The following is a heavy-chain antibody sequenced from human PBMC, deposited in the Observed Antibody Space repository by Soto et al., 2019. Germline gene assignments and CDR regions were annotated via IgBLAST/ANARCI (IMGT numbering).Heavy chain of an antibody. CDR2: IYPRESDV. CDR3: ARVFFSGFSSYYSYIDF. CDR1: GNIFTAYW. D-gene: IGHD3-9*01. Sequence: RGQSLKISCKGSGNIFTAYWIAWVRQMPGKGLEWMGIIYPRESDVRYSPSFQGRVTISADKSISTAYLQWSSLRASDTAVYYCARVFFSGFSSYYSYIDFRDRGTMVTL. J-gene: IGHJ6*03. V-gene: IGHV5-51*01.